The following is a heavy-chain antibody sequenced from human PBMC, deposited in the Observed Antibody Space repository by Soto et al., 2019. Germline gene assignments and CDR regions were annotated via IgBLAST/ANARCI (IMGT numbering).Heavy chain of an antibody. J-gene: IGHJ3*02. V-gene: IGHV1-3*01. D-gene: IGHD3-10*01. Sequence: ASVKVSCKASGYTFTSYAMYWVRQSPGQRLEWMGWINAGNGNTKYSQKFQGRVTITRDTSASTAYMELSSLRSEDTAVYYCARATFYYGSGNAFDIWGQGTMVTVSS. CDR3: ARATFYYGSGNAFDI. CDR1: GYTFTSYA. CDR2: INAGNGNT.